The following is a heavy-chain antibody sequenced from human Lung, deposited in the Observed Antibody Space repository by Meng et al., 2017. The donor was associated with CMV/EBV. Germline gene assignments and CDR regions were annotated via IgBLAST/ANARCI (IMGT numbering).Heavy chain of an antibody. CDR3: ARVKRYCTGGTCSSTGYYGMDV. Sequence: ASXXVSXKASGYNFTAYYIHWVRQAPGQGLEWMGWINPKSGGTNYAQKFQGRITMTGDTSITTAYMELSRLRSDDMAVYHCARVKRYCTGGTCSSTGYYGMDVWXQGTTVTVSS. V-gene: IGHV1-2*02. J-gene: IGHJ6*02. CDR2: INPKSGGT. CDR1: GYNFTAYY. D-gene: IGHD2-15*01.